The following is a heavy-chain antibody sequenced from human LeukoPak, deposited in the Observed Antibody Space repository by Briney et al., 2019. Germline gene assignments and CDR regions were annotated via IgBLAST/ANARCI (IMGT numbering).Heavy chain of an antibody. Sequence: GGSLRLSCAASGFTFSDYYMSWIRQAPGKGLEWVSYISSSGSTIYYADSVKGRFTISRDNPKNSLYLQMNSLRAEDTAVYYCASLDDFWSGSIGELDYWGQGTLVTVSS. J-gene: IGHJ4*02. D-gene: IGHD3-3*01. CDR2: ISSSGSTI. CDR1: GFTFSDYY. V-gene: IGHV3-11*01. CDR3: ASLDDFWSGSIGELDY.